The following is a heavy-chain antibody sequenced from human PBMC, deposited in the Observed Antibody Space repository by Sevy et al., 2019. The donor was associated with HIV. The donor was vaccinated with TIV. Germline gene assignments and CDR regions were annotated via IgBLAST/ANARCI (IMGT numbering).Heavy chain of an antibody. CDR2: ISSRSTYI. CDR3: ARGDKDGWFDP. J-gene: IGHJ5*02. CDR1: GLTFSSNN. V-gene: IGHV3-21*01. D-gene: IGHD3-9*01. Sequence: GGSLRLSCAASGLTFSSNNMNWLRQAPGKGLEWVSSISSRSTYIFYADSVKGRFTISIDNSKKSLFLQMNSLRVEDTAVYYCARGDKDGWFDPWGQGTPVTVSS.